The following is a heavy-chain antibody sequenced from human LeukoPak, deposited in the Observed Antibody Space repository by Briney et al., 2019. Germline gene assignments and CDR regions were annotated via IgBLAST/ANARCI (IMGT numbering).Heavy chain of an antibody. D-gene: IGHD3-10*01. CDR2: IYYSGST. J-gene: IGHJ3*02. CDR1: GGSISSGDYY. Sequence: PSETLSLTCTVSGGSISSGDYYWSWIRQPPGKGLEWIGYIYYSGSTSYNPSLKSRVTISLDTSNHQFSLKLSSVTAADTAVYYCARQAYYAAGSYHAFDIWGQGTMVTVSS. CDR3: ARQAYYAAGSYHAFDI. V-gene: IGHV4-30-4*01.